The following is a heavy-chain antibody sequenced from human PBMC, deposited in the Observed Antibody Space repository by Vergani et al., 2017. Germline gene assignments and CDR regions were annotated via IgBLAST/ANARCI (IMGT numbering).Heavy chain of an antibody. CDR1: GFSVRRNY. CDR3: AGDTRPGELLGWCDP. D-gene: IGHD3-10*01. V-gene: IGHV3-53*05. J-gene: IGHJ5*02. Sequence: EVQLVETGGGLIQPGGSLRLSCAASGFSVRRNYMSWVRQAPGKGLEWVSVIYSGGSTYYADSVKGRFTISRDSSKKTLYLQINSLRAEDTAVYYCAGDTRPGELLGWCDPWGQGTLVTVSS. CDR2: IYSGGST.